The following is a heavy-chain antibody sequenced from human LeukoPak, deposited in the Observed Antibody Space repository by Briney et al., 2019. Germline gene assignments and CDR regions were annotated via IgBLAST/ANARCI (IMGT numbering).Heavy chain of an antibody. Sequence: GRSLRLSCAASGFPFSSYGMHWVRQAPGKGLEWVAVISYDGSNKYYADSVKGRFTISRDNSKNTLYLQMNSLRAEDTAVYYCAKDREQWLVLVSYYYYGMDVWGKGTTVTVSS. D-gene: IGHD6-19*01. CDR1: GFPFSSYG. CDR3: AKDREQWLVLVSYYYYGMDV. V-gene: IGHV3-30*18. J-gene: IGHJ6*04. CDR2: ISYDGSNK.